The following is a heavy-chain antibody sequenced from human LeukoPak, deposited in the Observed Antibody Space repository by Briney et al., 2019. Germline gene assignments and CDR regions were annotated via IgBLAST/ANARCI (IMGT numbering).Heavy chain of an antibody. CDR1: GGSISSYY. V-gene: IGHV4-4*07. J-gene: IGHJ6*03. CDR2: IYTSGST. CDR3: ARGPPYYYGSGYYYYMDV. D-gene: IGHD3-10*01. Sequence: PSETLSLTCTVSGGSISSYYWSWIRQPAGKGLEWIGRIYTSGSTNYNPSLKSRVTISVDKSKNQFSLKLSFVTAADTAVYYCARGPPYYYGSGYYYYMDVWGKGTTVTVSS.